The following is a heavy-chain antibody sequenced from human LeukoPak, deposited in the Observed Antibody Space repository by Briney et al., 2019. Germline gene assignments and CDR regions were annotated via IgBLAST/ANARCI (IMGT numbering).Heavy chain of an antibody. CDR2: ISSGGETI. J-gene: IGHJ2*01. CDR3: ARTPSIVGYTSRELGHWYFYL. CDR1: GVTISGDS. V-gene: IGHV3-48*01. D-gene: IGHD6-13*01. Sequence: GGSLRLSCLASGVTISGDSMNRVRQAPGMGLEWLAYISSGGETIYYADSVKGRVSIFRDNAKNSLYLQMKSLRAEDTAVYYCARTPSIVGYTSRELGHWYFYLWGRGTPVTVSS.